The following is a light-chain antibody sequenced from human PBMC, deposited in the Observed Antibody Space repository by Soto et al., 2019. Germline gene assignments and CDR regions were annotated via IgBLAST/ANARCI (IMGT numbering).Light chain of an antibody. Sequence: IQLTQSPTTLPASVGDRVTLTCRASESISNWLAWYQQRPGTAPKLLIYHASILETVVPSRFSGNGSGTEFTLTISSLQPGEFATYYCQQYRTYSFGQGSRVEIK. CDR1: ESISNW. V-gene: IGKV1-5*01. CDR3: QQYRTYS. J-gene: IGKJ1*01. CDR2: HAS.